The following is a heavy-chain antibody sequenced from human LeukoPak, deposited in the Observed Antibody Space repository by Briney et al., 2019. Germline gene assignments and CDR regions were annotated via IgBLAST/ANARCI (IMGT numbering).Heavy chain of an antibody. CDR2: ISSRGSTI. J-gene: IGHJ5*02. CDR1: GFTFSDYY. V-gene: IGHV3-11*01. CDR3: ARDHGMAAAGSHPFDP. Sequence: PGGSLRLSCAVSGFTFSDYYMSWIRQAPGKGLEWHSYISSRGSTIYYVDSVKGRFTISRDNAKNSLYLQMNSLRAEDTAVYYCARDHGMAAAGSHPFDPWGQGTLVTVSS. D-gene: IGHD6-13*01.